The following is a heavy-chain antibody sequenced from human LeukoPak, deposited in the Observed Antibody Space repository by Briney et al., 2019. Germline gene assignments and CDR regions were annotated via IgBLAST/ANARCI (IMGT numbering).Heavy chain of an antibody. CDR2: IIPILGIA. J-gene: IGHJ4*02. CDR3: ARDPASTRGYSYS. Sequence: SVKVSCKASGGTFSSYAISWVRQAPGQGLEWMGRIIPILGIANYAQKFQGRVTITANKSTSTAYMELSSLRSEDTAVYYCARDPASTRGYSYSWGQGTLVTVSS. D-gene: IGHD5-18*01. CDR1: GGTFSSYA. V-gene: IGHV1-69*04.